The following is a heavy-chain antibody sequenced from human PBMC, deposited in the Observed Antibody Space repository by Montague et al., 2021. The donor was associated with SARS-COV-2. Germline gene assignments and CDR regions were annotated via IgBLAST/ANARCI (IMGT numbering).Heavy chain of an antibody. CDR3: ARGGGRYNWNYEGGFDL. D-gene: IGHD1-7*01. V-gene: IGHV3-11*06. J-gene: IGHJ2*01. Sequence: SLRLSCAASGFRFSDYYMSWIRQAPGKGPEWVSDISSSSTYTSSADSVKGRFTISRDNAKNSLYLHLNSLRAEDTAVYYCARGGGRYNWNYEGGFDLWGRGPLVPDSS. CDR2: ISSSSTYT. CDR1: GFRFSDYY.